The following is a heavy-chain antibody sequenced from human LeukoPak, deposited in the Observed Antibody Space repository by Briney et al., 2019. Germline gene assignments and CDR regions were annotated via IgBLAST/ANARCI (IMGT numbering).Heavy chain of an antibody. V-gene: IGHV1-69*06. Sequence: SVKVSCKASGGTFSSYAISWVRQAPGQGLEWMGGIIPIFGTANYAQKFQGRVTITADKSTSTAYMELSSLRSEDTAVYYCASALVRGVSPSYYYYMDVWGKGTTVTVSS. CDR3: ASALVRGVSPSYYYYMDV. CDR1: GGTFSSYA. D-gene: IGHD3-10*01. CDR2: IIPIFGTA. J-gene: IGHJ6*03.